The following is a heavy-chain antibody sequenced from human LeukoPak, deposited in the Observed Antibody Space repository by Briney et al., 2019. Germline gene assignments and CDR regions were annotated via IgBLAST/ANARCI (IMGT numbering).Heavy chain of an antibody. CDR3: ARGALGFDY. CDR1: GYIFSSYD. J-gene: IGHJ4*02. CDR2: IGTAGDT. V-gene: IGHV3-13*04. Sequence: TGGSLRLSCEASGYIFSSYDIRWVRQATGKGLEWVSSIGTAGDTYYAGSVKGRFTLSREDAKKSSYLQMNNLGPGDTAVYYCARGALGFDYWGQGDLVTVSS.